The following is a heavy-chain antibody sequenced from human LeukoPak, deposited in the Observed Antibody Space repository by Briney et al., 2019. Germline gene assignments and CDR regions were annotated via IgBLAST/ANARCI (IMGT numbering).Heavy chain of an antibody. CDR1: GFTFSDYG. V-gene: IGHV3-30*18. J-gene: IGHJ4*02. CDR2: ISYDGSNK. D-gene: IGHD3-22*01. Sequence: GRSLRLSCAASGFTFSDYGMYWVRQSPGKGLEWVAVISYDGSNKYYADSVKGLFTISRDNSKNTLYLQMNSLRAEDTAVYCCANPYYDSSGYPAAFDYWGQGTLVTVSS. CDR3: ANPYYDSSGYPAAFDY.